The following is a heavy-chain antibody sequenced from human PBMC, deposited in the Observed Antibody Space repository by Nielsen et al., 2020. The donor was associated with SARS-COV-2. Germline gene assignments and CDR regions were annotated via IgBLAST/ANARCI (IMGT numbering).Heavy chain of an antibody. Sequence: ASVKVSCKASGYTFTGYYMHWVRQAPGQGLEWMGWINPNSGGTNYAQKFQGWVTMTRDTSISTAYMELSRLRSDDTAVYYCARDDYDSSGYLGYWGQGTLVTVSS. CDR3: ARDDYDSSGYLGY. J-gene: IGHJ4*02. V-gene: IGHV1-2*04. CDR2: INPNSGGT. D-gene: IGHD3-22*01. CDR1: GYTFTGYY.